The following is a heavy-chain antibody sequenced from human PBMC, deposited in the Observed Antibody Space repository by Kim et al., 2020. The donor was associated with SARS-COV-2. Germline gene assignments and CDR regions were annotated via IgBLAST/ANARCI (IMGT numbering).Heavy chain of an antibody. J-gene: IGHJ2*01. Sequence: ASVKVSCKASGYTFTSYYKHWVRQAPGQGLEWMGIINPSGGSTSYAQKFQGRVTMTRDTSTSTVYMELSSLRSEDTAVYYCARASYCGGDCYPGYFDLWGRGTLVTVSS. CDR1: GYTFTSYY. CDR2: INPSGGST. CDR3: ARASYCGGDCYPGYFDL. D-gene: IGHD2-21*02. V-gene: IGHV1-46*01.